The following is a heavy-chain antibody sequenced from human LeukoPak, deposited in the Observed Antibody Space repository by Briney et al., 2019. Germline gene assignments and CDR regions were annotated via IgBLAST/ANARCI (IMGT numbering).Heavy chain of an antibody. CDR2: MDPNSGNT. J-gene: IGHJ5*02. D-gene: IGHD3-3*01. V-gene: IGHV1-8*02. CDR1: GYTFTGYY. Sequence: ASVKVSCKASGYTFTGYYMHWVRQAPGQGLEWMGWMDPNSGNTGYAQKFQGRVTMTRNTSISTAYMELSSLRSEDTAVYYCARGYPGYYDFWSGYWGFNPPYNWFDPWGQGTLVTVSS. CDR3: ARGYPGYYDFWSGYWGFNPPYNWFDP.